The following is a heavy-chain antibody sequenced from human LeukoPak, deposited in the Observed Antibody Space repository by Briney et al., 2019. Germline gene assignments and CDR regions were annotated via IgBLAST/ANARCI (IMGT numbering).Heavy chain of an antibody. D-gene: IGHD6-19*01. CDR3: AGGGQWLAFDY. CDR2: IHYSGTT. J-gene: IGHJ4*02. V-gene: IGHV4-59*01. CDR1: GGSISRYY. Sequence: SETLSLTCTVSGGSISRYYWSWIRQPPGKGLEWIGYIHYSGTTNYNPSLTSRDTISVDTSKNQFSLKLSSVTAADTAVYYCAGGGQWLAFDYAGEGTLVTVSS.